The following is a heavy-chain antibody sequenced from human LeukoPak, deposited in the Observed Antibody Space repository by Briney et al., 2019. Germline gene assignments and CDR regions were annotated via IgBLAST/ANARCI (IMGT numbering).Heavy chain of an antibody. Sequence: KTSETLSLTCTVSGGSISSYYWSWIRQPPGKGLEWIGYIYYSGSTNYNPSLKSRVTISVDTSKNQFSLKLSSVTAADTAVYFCARDPKRRAFDIWGQVTMVTVSS. CDR1: GGSISSYY. D-gene: IGHD1-1*01. V-gene: IGHV4-59*01. J-gene: IGHJ3*02. CDR3: ARDPKRRAFDI. CDR2: IYYSGST.